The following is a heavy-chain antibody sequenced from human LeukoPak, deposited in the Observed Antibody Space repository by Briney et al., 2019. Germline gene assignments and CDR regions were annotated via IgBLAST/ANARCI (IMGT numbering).Heavy chain of an antibody. J-gene: IGHJ5*02. CDR2: ISSSGSTI. V-gene: IGHV3-11*04. D-gene: IGHD4-17*01. CDR1: GFTFSDYY. Sequence: GGSLRLSCAASGFTFSDYYMSWIRQAPGKGLEWVSYISSSGSTIYYADSVKGRFTISRDNAKNSLYLQMNSLRAEDTAVYYCARVVGMTTVTSWWFDPWGQGTLVTVSS. CDR3: ARVVGMTTVTSWWFDP.